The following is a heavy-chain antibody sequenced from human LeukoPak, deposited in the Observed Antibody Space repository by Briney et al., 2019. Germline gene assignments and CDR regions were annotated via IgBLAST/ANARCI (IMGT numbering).Heavy chain of an antibody. CDR1: GGSISTNNHY. D-gene: IGHD3-10*01. J-gene: IGHJ4*02. CDR2: IYYSGST. V-gene: IGHV4-39*01. Sequence: SETLSLTCTVSGGSISTNNHYWGWIRQPPGKGLEWIGNIYYSGSTDYNPSLKSRVTISVDTSENHFSLKVTSVTAADTAVYYCARHGVYGSGSHSPWDYWGQGTLVTVSS. CDR3: ARHGVYGSGSHSPWDY.